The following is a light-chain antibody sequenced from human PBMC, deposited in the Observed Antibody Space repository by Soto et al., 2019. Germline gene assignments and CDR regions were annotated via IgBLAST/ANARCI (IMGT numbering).Light chain of an antibody. CDR2: DNN. J-gene: IGLJ1*01. CDR3: AAWDDSLSGYV. V-gene: IGLV1-51*01. Sequence: QSVLTQPPSVSAAPGQKVTISCSGSSSNIGTNRVSWYQQLPGTAPKLLIYDNNKRPSGIPDRFSGSKSGTSATLGITGLQTGDEADYYCAAWDDSLSGYVFGTGTKVTVL. CDR1: SSNIGTNR.